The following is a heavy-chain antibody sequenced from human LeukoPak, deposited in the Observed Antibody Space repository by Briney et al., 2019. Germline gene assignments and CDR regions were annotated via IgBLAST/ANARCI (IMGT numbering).Heavy chain of an antibody. D-gene: IGHD6-19*01. CDR2: INTNTGNP. V-gene: IGHV7-4-1*02. CDR3: AREACSGWTFYYYYGMDV. Sequence: GASVKVSCKASGYTFTSYAMNWVRQAPGQGLEWMGWINTNTGNPTYAQGFTGRFVFSLDTSVSTAYLQISNLKAEDTAVYYCAREACSGWTFYYYYGMDVWGQGTTVTVSS. CDR1: GYTFTSYA. J-gene: IGHJ6*02.